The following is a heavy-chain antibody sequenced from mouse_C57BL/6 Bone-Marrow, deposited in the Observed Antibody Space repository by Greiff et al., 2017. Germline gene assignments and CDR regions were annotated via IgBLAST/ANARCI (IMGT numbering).Heavy chain of an antibody. CDR1: GYTFTSYW. CDR2: IHPNSGST. Sequence: QVQLQQPGAELVKPGASVKLSCKASGYTFTSYWMHWVKQRPGQGLEWIGMIHPNSGSTNYNEKFKSKATLTVDKSSSTAYMQLSSLTSEDSAVYYCARSPFYGSSPAWFAYWGQGTLVTVSA. V-gene: IGHV1-64*01. J-gene: IGHJ3*01. CDR3: ARSPFYGSSPAWFAY. D-gene: IGHD1-1*01.